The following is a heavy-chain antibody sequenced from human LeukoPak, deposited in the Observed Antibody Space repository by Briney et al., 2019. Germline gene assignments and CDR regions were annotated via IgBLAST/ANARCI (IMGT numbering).Heavy chain of an antibody. D-gene: IGHD7-27*01. CDR3: ARVWAWGSGNYFDN. CDR2: IRGDAGST. J-gene: IGHJ4*02. Sequence: GGSVRLSCGASGFTFDAFGMTWVRQAPGKGLEWVSAIRGDAGSTGYADSVKGRFTISRDNAKNSLYLQMNSLRVEDTALYYCARVWAWGSGNYFDNWGQGALVTVSS. CDR1: GFTFDAFG. V-gene: IGHV3-20*04.